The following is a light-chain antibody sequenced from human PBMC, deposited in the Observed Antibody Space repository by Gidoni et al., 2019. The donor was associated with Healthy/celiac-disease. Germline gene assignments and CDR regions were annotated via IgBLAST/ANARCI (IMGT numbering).Light chain of an antibody. J-gene: IGKJ4*01. CDR3: QKYKSAPPLT. CDR1: QGISNY. CDR2: AAS. V-gene: IGKV1-27*01. Sequence: DIQMIQSPTSLSASVGDRFTITCRASQGISNYLAWYQQTPGKVPKLLIYAASTLQSGVPSRFSGRGSGTDCTLTISRLQPEDIATYYCQKYKSAPPLTFGGGTKVEIK.